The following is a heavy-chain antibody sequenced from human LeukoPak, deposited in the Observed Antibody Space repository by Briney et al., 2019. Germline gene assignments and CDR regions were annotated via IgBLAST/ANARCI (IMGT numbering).Heavy chain of an antibody. CDR2: IYYSGST. V-gene: IGHV4-59*01. CDR3: ARGKSSSWNEHFQH. D-gene: IGHD6-13*01. Sequence: PSETLSLTCTVSGGSISSYYWSWIRQPPGKGLEWIGYIYYSGSTNYNPSLKSRVTISVDTSKNQFSLKLSSVTAADTAVYYCARGKSSSWNEHFQHWGQGTLVTVSS. J-gene: IGHJ1*01. CDR1: GGSISSYY.